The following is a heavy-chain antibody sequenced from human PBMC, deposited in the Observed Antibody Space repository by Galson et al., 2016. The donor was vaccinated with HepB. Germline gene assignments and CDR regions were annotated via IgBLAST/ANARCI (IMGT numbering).Heavy chain of an antibody. D-gene: IGHD6-6*01. V-gene: IGHV3-7*01. J-gene: IGHJ3*02. CDR2: SEK. CDR3: ARSSSSAFAI. Sequence: SEKFDVDSVKGRFTISRDNAKNSLYLQMNSLRAEDSAVYYCARSSSSAFAIWGQGTMVTVSS.